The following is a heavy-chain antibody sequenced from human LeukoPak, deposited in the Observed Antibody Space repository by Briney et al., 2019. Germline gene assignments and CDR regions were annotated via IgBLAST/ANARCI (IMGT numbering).Heavy chain of an antibody. Sequence: GESLRLSCAASGFTVSSNYMSWVRQVPGKGLEGVSVIYSDGTISYADSVKGRFTISRGNSENTLYLQMNSLRVEDTAVYYCAREVGGGASGQWGQGTLVTVSS. J-gene: IGHJ4*02. D-gene: IGHD3-16*01. CDR3: AREVGGGASGQ. V-gene: IGHV3-66*01. CDR2: IYSDGTI. CDR1: GFTVSSNY.